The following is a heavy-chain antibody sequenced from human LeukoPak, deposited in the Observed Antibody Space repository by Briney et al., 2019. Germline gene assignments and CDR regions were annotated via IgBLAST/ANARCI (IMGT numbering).Heavy chain of an antibody. CDR3: ASSYNWNDGTDI. V-gene: IGHV4-34*01. Sequence: SETLSLTCAVYGGSFSGYYWSWIRQPPGKGLEWIGEINHSGSTNYNPSLKSRVTISVDTSKNQFSLKLSSVTAADTAVYYCASSYNWNDGTDIWCQGTMVTVSS. CDR2: INHSGST. CDR1: GGSFSGYY. D-gene: IGHD1-1*01. J-gene: IGHJ3*02.